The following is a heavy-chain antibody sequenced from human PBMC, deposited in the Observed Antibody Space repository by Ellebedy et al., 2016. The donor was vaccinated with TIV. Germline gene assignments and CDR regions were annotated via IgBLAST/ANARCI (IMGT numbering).Heavy chain of an antibody. CDR2: IKQDGSEK. Sequence: GGSLRLSCAASGFTFSSYWMNWVRQAPGKGLEWVANIKQDGSEKYYVDSVKGRFSISRDNAKNSLYLQMNSLRPEDTAVYYCARDQWLGRAYYFDYWGQGTLVTVSS. CDR1: GFTFSSYW. D-gene: IGHD6-19*01. CDR3: ARDQWLGRAYYFDY. V-gene: IGHV3-7*01. J-gene: IGHJ4*02.